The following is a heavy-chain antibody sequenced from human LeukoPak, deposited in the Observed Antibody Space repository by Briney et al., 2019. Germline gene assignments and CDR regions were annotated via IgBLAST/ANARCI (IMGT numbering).Heavy chain of an antibody. Sequence: GASVKVSCRASGFTLTDFYIHWVRQAPGQGLEWMGWINPNSGSTSFARKFQGRVTMTRDTSISTAYMELSRLRSDDTAVYYCARTTGGYCTSTNCLFSYWGQGTLVTVSS. V-gene: IGHV1-2*02. CDR3: ARTTGGYCTSTNCLFSY. D-gene: IGHD2-2*01. CDR1: GFTLTDFY. CDR2: INPNSGST. J-gene: IGHJ4*02.